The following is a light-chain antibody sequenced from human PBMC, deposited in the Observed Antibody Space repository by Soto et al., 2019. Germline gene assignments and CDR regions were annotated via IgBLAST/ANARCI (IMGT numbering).Light chain of an antibody. V-gene: IGLV2-14*03. CDR3: SSYTTSNTRQIV. CDR1: NNEVVGYNY. J-gene: IGLJ1*01. Sequence: QSALTQPASLSGSPGQSITISFPGNNNEVVGYNYVSWYQHHPGKAPKLMIFDVSNRPSGVSNLFSGSKSGNTASLTISGLQPEDEADYYCSSYTTSNTRQIVFGTGTKVTVL. CDR2: DVS.